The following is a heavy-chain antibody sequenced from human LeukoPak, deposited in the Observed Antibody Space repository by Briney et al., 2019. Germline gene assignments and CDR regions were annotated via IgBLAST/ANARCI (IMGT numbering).Heavy chain of an antibody. D-gene: IGHD3-22*01. CDR2: ISAYNGNT. CDR1: GYTFTSYG. Sequence: WASVKVSCKASGYTFTSYGINWLRQAPGQGLEWMGWISAYNGNTNYAQKLQGRVTMTRDTSTSTVYMELRSLRSDDTALYYCARGGDMRVVGAFDIWGQGTMVTVSS. CDR3: ARGGDMRVVGAFDI. V-gene: IGHV1-18*01. J-gene: IGHJ3*02.